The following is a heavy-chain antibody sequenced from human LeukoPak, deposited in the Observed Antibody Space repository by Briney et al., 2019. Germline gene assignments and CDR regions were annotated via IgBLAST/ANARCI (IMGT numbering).Heavy chain of an antibody. J-gene: IGHJ4*02. V-gene: IGHV1-2*02. D-gene: IGHD3-16*01. CDR1: RYIFTSYY. Sequence: GASVKVSCKASRYIFTSYYIHWVRQAPGQGLEWMGWINPNTGGTNYAQKFQGRVTMTRDTSISTAYMELSRLRSDDTAVYYCAKDGARWYWGQGTLVTVSS. CDR3: AKDGARWY. CDR2: INPNTGGT.